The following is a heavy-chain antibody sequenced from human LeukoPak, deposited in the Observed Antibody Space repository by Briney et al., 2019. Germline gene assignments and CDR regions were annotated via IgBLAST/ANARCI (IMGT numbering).Heavy chain of an antibody. CDR1: GFTFSSYS. J-gene: IGHJ4*02. CDR2: ISSSSSYI. D-gene: IGHD3-22*01. Sequence: PGGSLRLSCAASGFTFSSYSMNWVRQAPGKGLEWVSSISSSSSYIYYADSVKGRFTISRDNAKNSLYLQMNSLRAEDTAVYYCARDKNDSSDYYGYWGQGTLVTVSS. CDR3: ARDKNDSSDYYGY. V-gene: IGHV3-21*01.